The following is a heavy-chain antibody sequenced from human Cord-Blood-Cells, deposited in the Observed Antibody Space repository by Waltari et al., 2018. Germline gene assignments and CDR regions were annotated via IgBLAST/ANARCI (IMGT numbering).Heavy chain of an antibody. CDR2: INHSGST. Sequence: QVQLQQWGAGLLKPSETLSLTCAVYGGSFSGYYWSWIRQPPGKGQEWNGEINHSGSTNYNPSLKSRVTISVDTSKNQFSLKLSSVTAADTAVYYCAREDYYYGMDVWGQGTTVTVSS. CDR1: GGSFSGYY. J-gene: IGHJ6*02. V-gene: IGHV4-34*01. CDR3: AREDYYYGMDV.